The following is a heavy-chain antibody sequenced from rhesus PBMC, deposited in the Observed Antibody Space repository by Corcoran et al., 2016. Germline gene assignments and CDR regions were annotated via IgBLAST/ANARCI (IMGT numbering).Heavy chain of an antibody. Sequence: QVTLKESGPALVKPTQTLTLTCTFSGFPLRSIGLGVGWIRQPPGKALEGLATIYWDDDKYYSTSLKSRLTISKDTSKNQVVLRMTNMDPVDTATYYCARVPGYEDDYGYYDGNWYFDLWGPGTPITISS. CDR2: IYWDDDK. J-gene: IGHJ2*01. D-gene: IGHD3-9*01. CDR1: GFPLRSIGLG. CDR3: ARVPGYEDDYGYYDGNWYFDL. V-gene: IGHV2S1*01.